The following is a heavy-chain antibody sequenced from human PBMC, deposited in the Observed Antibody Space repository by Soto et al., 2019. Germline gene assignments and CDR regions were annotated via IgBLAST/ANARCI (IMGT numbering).Heavy chain of an antibody. CDR1: GYTFTSYA. Sequence: QVQLVQSGAEVKKPGASVKVSCKASGYTFTSYAMHWVRQAPGQRLEWMGWINAGNGNTKYSQKCQGRVTITRDTSASTAYMELSSLRSEDTAVYYCARALFGYSGYDGPRGFDYWGQGTLVTVSS. CDR3: ARALFGYSGYDGPRGFDY. J-gene: IGHJ4*02. D-gene: IGHD5-12*01. CDR2: INAGNGNT. V-gene: IGHV1-3*01.